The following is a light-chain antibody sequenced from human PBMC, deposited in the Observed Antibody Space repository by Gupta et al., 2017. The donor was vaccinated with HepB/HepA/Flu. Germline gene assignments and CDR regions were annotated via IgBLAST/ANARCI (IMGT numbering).Light chain of an antibody. V-gene: IGLV3-1*01. J-gene: IGLJ2*01. CDR3: QAWDSSLHVE. CDR2: QDS. Sequence: SYELTQPPSVSVSPGQTASITCSGDKLGDKYACWYQQKPGQSPVLVIYQDSKRPSGIPERFSGSNSGNTATLTISGTQAMDEADYYCQAWDSSLHVEFGGGTKLTVL. CDR1: KLGDKY.